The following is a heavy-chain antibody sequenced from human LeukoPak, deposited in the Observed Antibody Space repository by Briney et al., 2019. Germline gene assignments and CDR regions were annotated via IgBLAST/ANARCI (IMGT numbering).Heavy chain of an antibody. V-gene: IGHV4-38-2*02. CDR1: GYSISSGYY. CDR3: ARVSYRYSYGSIDY. CDR2: TYHSGST. D-gene: IGHD5-18*01. J-gene: IGHJ4*02. Sequence: PSETLSLTCTVSGYSISSGYYWGWIRQPPGKGLEWIGSTYHSGSTYYNPSLKSRVTISVDTSKNQFSLKLSSVTAADTAVYYCARVSYRYSYGSIDYWGQGTLVTVSS.